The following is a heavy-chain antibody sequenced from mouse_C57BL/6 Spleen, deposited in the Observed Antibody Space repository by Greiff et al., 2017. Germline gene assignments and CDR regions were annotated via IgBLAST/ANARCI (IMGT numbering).Heavy chain of an antibody. V-gene: IGHV1-39*01. CDR1: GYSFTDYN. J-gene: IGHJ4*01. Sequence: VQLQQSGPELVKPGASVKISCKASGYSFTDYNMNWVKQSNGKSLEWIGVINPNYGTTSYNQKFKGKATLTVDQSSSTAYMQLNSLTSEDSAVYYCASSYYGSSYDAMDYWGQGTSVTVSS. CDR3: ASSYYGSSYDAMDY. CDR2: INPNYGTT. D-gene: IGHD1-1*01.